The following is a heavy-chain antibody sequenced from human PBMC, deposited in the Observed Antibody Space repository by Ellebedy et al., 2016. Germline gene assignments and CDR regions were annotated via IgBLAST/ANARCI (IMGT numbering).Heavy chain of an antibody. CDR1: GDAFASVF. D-gene: IGHD3/OR15-3a*01. CDR3: ARRGLVGGWYES. V-gene: IGHV5-51*01. CDR2: VFPADSRV. Sequence: KVSCKASGDAFASVFIAWVRQMPGKGLEWMGVVFPADSRVTYNPSFQGQVTISADKSITTAYLQWSSLKASDTAMYYCARRGLVGGWYESWGQGTLVTVSS. J-gene: IGHJ5*01.